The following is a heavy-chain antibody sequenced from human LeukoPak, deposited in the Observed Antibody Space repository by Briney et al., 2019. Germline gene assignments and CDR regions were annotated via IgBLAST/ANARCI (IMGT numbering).Heavy chain of an antibody. Sequence: GGSLRLSCAASGFTLSSYEMNWVRQAPGKGLEWVSYISSSGSTIYYADSVKGRFTISRDNAKNSLYLQMNSLRAEDTAVYYCARDGGYCSGGSCKADVWGKGTTVTVSS. J-gene: IGHJ6*04. CDR1: GFTLSSYE. CDR3: ARDGGYCSGGSCKADV. D-gene: IGHD2-15*01. V-gene: IGHV3-48*03. CDR2: ISSSGSTI.